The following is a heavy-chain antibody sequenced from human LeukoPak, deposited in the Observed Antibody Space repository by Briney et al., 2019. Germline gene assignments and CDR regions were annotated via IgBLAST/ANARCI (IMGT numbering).Heavy chain of an antibody. D-gene: IGHD3-9*01. V-gene: IGHV4-59*01. J-gene: IGHJ3*02. CDR1: GGSISSYY. Sequence: SETLSLTCTVSGGSISSYYWSWIRQPPGKGLEWIGYIYYSGSTNYNPSLKSRVTISVDTSRNQFSLKLSSVTAADTAVYYCARARYVNSFYAFDIWGQGTLVTVSS. CDR2: IYYSGST. CDR3: ARARYVNSFYAFDI.